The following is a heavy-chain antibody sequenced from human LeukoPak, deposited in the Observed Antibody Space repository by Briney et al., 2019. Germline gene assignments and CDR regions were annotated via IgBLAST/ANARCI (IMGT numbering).Heavy chain of an antibody. J-gene: IGHJ4*02. CDR3: ARAELETTFFDY. CDR2: ISYDGSNK. D-gene: IGHD1-1*01. Sequence: GGSLRLSCAASGFTFSSYAMHWVRQAPGKGLEWVAVISYDGSNKYYADSVKGQFTISRDNSKNTLYLQMNSLRAEDTAVYYCARAELETTFFDYWGQGTQVTVSS. V-gene: IGHV3-30-3*01. CDR1: GFTFSSYA.